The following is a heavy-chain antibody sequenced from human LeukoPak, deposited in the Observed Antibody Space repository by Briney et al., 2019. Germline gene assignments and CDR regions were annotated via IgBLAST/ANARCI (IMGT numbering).Heavy chain of an antibody. Sequence: PGRSLRLSCAASGFTSSSYAMHWVRQAPGKGLEWVAVISYDGSNKYYADSVKGRFTISRDNSKNTLYLQMNSLRAEDTAVYYCARDPVGGSGLGGAFDIWGQETMVTVSS. CDR2: ISYDGSNK. J-gene: IGHJ3*02. CDR3: ARDPVGGSGLGGAFDI. V-gene: IGHV3-30*04. CDR1: GFTSSSYA. D-gene: IGHD6-19*01.